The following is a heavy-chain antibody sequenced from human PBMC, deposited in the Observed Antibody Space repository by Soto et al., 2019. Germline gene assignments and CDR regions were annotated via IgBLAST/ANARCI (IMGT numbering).Heavy chain of an antibody. Sequence: GGSLRLSCSASGFTINTYTMGWVRLAPGKGLEWVSLIGESGTPTYYADSVKGRFTISRDNSGNTLFLEMYSLRAEDTAVYYCARYIPGVRYYGMDVWGQGTTVTVSS. D-gene: IGHD2-2*01. CDR3: ARYIPGVRYYGMDV. CDR2: IGESGTPT. J-gene: IGHJ6*02. V-gene: IGHV3-23*01. CDR1: GFTINTYT.